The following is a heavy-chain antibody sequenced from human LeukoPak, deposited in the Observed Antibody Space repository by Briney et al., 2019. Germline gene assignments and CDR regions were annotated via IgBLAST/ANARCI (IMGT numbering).Heavy chain of an antibody. CDR1: GDIFSNYP. V-gene: IGHV1-69*06. J-gene: IGHJ4*02. CDR3: ARGRWELRGGYFDY. D-gene: IGHD1-26*01. CDR2: IIPIFGTV. Sequence: SVKVSCEASGDIFSNYPITWVRQAPGQGLEWMGRIIPIFGTVNYAQKFQGRVTIIADKSTSTAYMELSSLRSEDTAVYYCARGRWELRGGYFDYWGQGTLVTVSS.